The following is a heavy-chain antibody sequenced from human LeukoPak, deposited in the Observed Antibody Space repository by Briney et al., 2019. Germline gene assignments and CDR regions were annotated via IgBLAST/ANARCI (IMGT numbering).Heavy chain of an antibody. Sequence: HRASVKVSCKTSGYTFSSYDINWVRQATGQGLEWMGWMNPNSGNTGYAQKFQGRVTMTRNTSISTAYMELSRLRSEDTAVYYCARASHYDILTGFDKRYYYYGMDVWGQGTTVTVSS. CDR1: GYTFSSYD. CDR3: ARASHYDILTGFDKRYYYYGMDV. D-gene: IGHD3-9*01. V-gene: IGHV1-8*01. CDR2: MNPNSGNT. J-gene: IGHJ6*02.